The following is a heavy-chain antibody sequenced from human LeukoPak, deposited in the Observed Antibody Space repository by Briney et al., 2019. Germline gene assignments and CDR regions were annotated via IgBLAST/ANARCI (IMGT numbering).Heavy chain of an antibody. D-gene: IGHD7-27*01. J-gene: IGHJ4*02. CDR2: INHSGST. V-gene: IGHV4-34*01. CDR3: ARGLPGI. Sequence: SETLSLTCAVYGGSFSGYYWSWVRQPPGKGVEGMGEINHSGSTNYNASLKSRVTISVDTSKNQFSLKLSSVTAADTAVYYCARGLPGIWGQGTLVTVSS. CDR1: GGSFSGYY.